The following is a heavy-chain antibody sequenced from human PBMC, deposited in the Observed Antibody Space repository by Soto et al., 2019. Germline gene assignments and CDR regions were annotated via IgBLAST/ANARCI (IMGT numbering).Heavy chain of an antibody. J-gene: IGHJ4*02. CDR1: GFTFTCSA. CDR3: AAGVTIVRGDTIDY. Sequence: SVKVSCKASGFTFTCSAVQWVRQARGQRLEWIGWIVVGSGNTNYAQKFQERVTITRDMSTSTAYMELSSLRSEDTAVYYCAAGVTIVRGDTIDYWGQGTLVTVSS. D-gene: IGHD3-10*01. CDR2: IVVGSGNT. V-gene: IGHV1-58*01.